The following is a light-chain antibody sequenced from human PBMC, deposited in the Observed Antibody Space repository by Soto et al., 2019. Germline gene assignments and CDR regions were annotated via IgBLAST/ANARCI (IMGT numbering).Light chain of an antibody. Sequence: QSVLTQPASVSGSPGQSITISCTGTSSDVGGHNFVSWYQQHPGKAPKLIIYEVTHRPSGVSDRFSGSKSGNTASLTISGLQAEDEADYYCNSYTSTFTWIFGGGTKLTVL. CDR3: NSYTSTFTWI. CDR1: SSDVGGHNF. J-gene: IGLJ2*01. CDR2: EVT. V-gene: IGLV2-14*01.